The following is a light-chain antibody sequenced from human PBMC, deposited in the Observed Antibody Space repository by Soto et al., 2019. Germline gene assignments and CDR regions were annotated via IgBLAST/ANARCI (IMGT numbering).Light chain of an antibody. J-gene: IGLJ1*01. V-gene: IGLV2-14*01. CDR3: SSYTSRSTRV. CDR1: RSYGGGYNY. CDR2: DVS. Sequence: SPLSPPSSGSLAPGQSITISFPGTRSYGGGYNYVSWYQQHPGKDPKLMIYDVSNRPSGVSNRFSGSKSGNTASLTISGLQAEDEADYYCSSYTSRSTRVFGTGTKVTVL.